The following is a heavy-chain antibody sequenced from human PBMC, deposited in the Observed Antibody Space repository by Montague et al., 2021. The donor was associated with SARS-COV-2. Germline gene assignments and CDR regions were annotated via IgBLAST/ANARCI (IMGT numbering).Heavy chain of an antibody. J-gene: IGHJ4*02. Sequence: SETLFLTCAVYGGSFSGYSWNWIRQPPGKGLEWIGEFNHGGSTNYNPSLKSRVTMSVDTSKNQFSLKLSSVTAADTAVYYCARGARQGYGFRLGSFDYWGQGTLVTVSS. D-gene: IGHD3-10*01. V-gene: IGHV4-34*01. CDR1: GGSFSGYS. CDR3: ARGARQGYGFRLGSFDY. CDR2: FNHGGST.